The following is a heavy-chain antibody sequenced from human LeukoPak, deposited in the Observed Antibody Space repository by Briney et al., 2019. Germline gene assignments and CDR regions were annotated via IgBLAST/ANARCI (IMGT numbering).Heavy chain of an antibody. J-gene: IGHJ4*02. D-gene: IGHD2-2*02. CDR1: GFTFSTYA. Sequence: GGSLRLSCAASGFTFSTYAMSWVRQAPGKGLEGVSAISDSGDRTYYADSVKGRFTISRDNSKNTLYLQMNSLRAEDAAVYYCAKDHCNSSSCYIWEYYFDYWGQGTLVTVSS. CDR2: ISDSGDRT. CDR3: AKDHCNSSSCYIWEYYFDY. V-gene: IGHV3-23*01.